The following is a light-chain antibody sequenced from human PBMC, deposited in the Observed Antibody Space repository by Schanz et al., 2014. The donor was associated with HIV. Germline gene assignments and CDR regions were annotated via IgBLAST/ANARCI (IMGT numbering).Light chain of an antibody. CDR3: AAWDGSLNVWV. CDR1: RSNIGTGS. Sequence: QSVLTQPPSASATPGQGVTISCSGSRSNIGTGSVNWFQHLPGTAPKLLMYANNQRASGVPDRFSGSGSGTSASLAITGLRSEDEADYYCAAWDGSLNVWVFGGGTKLTVL. J-gene: IGLJ3*02. CDR2: ANN. V-gene: IGLV1-44*01.